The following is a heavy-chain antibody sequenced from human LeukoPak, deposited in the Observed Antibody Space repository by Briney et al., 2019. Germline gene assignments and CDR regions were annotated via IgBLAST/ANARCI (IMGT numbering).Heavy chain of an antibody. CDR1: GYTFTSYG. CDR3: ARVPDPSHDYYMDV. Sequence: ASVKVSCKASGYTFTSYGISWLRQAPGQGLEWMGWISAYNGNTNYAQKLQGRVTMTTDTSTSTAYMELRSLRSDDTAVYYCARVPDPSHDYYMDVWGKGTTVTVSS. J-gene: IGHJ6*03. CDR2: ISAYNGNT. V-gene: IGHV1-18*01.